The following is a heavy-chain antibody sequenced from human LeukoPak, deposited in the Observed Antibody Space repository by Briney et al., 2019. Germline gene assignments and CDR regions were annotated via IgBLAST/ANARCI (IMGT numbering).Heavy chain of an antibody. D-gene: IGHD3-10*01. CDR1: GGTFSSYA. CDR2: IIPIFGTA. V-gene: IGHV1-69*06. J-gene: IGHJ4*02. CDR3: ARDEGSGGTAYYFDY. Sequence: SVKVSCKASGGTFSSYAISWVRQAPGQGLEWMGGIIPIFGTANYAQKFQGRVTITADKSTSTAYMELSSLRSEDTAVYYCARDEGSGGTAYYFDYWGQGTLVTVSS.